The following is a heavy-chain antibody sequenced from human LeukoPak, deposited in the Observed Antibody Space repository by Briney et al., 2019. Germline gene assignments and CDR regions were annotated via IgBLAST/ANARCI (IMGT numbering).Heavy chain of an antibody. Sequence: GGSLRLSCAASGFTVSSNYMSWVRQAPGKGLEWVSVVYSGGSTYYADSVKGRLTISRDNSKNTLYLQMNSLRAEDTAVYYCASRLDGSGSYYRRFLAAFDIWVQGTMVTVSS. J-gene: IGHJ3*02. D-gene: IGHD3-10*01. CDR1: GFTVSSNY. CDR2: VYSGGST. V-gene: IGHV3-53*01. CDR3: ASRLDGSGSYYRRFLAAFDI.